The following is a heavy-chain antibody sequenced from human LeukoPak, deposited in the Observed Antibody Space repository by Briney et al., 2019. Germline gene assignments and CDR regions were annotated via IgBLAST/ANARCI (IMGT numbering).Heavy chain of an antibody. CDR3: ASYCGGDCYSWGAFDI. Sequence: PSWTLPLTCAGSGGSLSSSNWWSGVRPPPGKGLEWVGEIYHSWCTNYNPSLKRRVTISVDKSKNQFSLKLSSVTAADTGVYYCASYCGGDCYSWGAFDIWGQGTMVTVSS. J-gene: IGHJ3*02. V-gene: IGHV4-4*02. CDR2: IYHSWCT. D-gene: IGHD2-21*02. CDR1: GGSLSSSNW.